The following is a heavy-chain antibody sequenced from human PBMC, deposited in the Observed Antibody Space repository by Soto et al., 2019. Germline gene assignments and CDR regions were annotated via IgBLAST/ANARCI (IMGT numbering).Heavy chain of an antibody. CDR1: GYTFTNND. D-gene: IGHD5-18*01. CDR2: MNPGSGDT. J-gene: IGHJ5*02. CDR3: ARMASFGSLNWFDP. Sequence: GASVKVSCKASGYTFTNNDVTWVRRATGQGLEWMGWMNPGSGDTGYAQKFQGRVTMTRNISIATAYMELSSLRSEDTAIYYCARMASFGSLNWFDPWGQGTLVTVSS. V-gene: IGHV1-8*01.